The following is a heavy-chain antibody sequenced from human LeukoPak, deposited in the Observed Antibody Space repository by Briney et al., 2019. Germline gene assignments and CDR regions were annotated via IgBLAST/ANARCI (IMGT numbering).Heavy chain of an antibody. CDR1: GYTLTSYG. D-gene: IGHD3-22*01. J-gene: IGHJ4*02. CDR2: INAYNGNT. V-gene: IGHV1-18*01. Sequence: ASVKDSCKASGYTLTSYGISGVRQAPGQGLAWMGWINAYNGNTNYAQKLRGRVTMTTDTSTSTAYMELRSLRSDDTAVYYCARGSDYYDSSGYYYGWGQGTLVTVSS. CDR3: ARGSDYYDSSGYYYG.